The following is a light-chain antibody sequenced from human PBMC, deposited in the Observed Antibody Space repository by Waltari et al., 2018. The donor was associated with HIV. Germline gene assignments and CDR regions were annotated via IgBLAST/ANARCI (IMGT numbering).Light chain of an antibody. J-gene: IGKJ1*01. Sequence: IQMTQSPETLSASVGDRVTITCRASQSVNEWLAWFQQRPGKDPKLLSSKVSTLERGVPLRFSGSGSGPQFTLTISSLQPDDFATYYCQQFHSYWTFGQGTRVELK. CDR3: QQFHSYWT. CDR2: KVS. V-gene: IGKV1-5*03. CDR1: QSVNEW.